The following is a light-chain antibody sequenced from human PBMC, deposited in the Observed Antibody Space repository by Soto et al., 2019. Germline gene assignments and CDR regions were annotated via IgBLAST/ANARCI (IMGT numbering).Light chain of an antibody. CDR1: SSDVGGYNY. V-gene: IGLV2-14*01. Sequence: QSVLTQPPSASGSPGQSVTISCTGTSSDVGGYNYVSWYQQHPGKAPKLMIYDVTNRPSGVSNRFSGSKSGNTASLTISGLQAEDEADYYCRSYTNNTTPYVFGTGTKVTVL. J-gene: IGLJ1*01. CDR3: RSYTNNTTPYV. CDR2: DVT.